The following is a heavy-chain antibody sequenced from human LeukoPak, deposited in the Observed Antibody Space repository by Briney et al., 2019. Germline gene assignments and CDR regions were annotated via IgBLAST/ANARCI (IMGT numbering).Heavy chain of an antibody. J-gene: IGHJ4*02. V-gene: IGHV3-53*01. Sequence: GGSLRLSCAASGFTVSSNYMSWVRQAPGKGLEWVSVIYSGGSTYYADSVKGRFTISRDNSKNTLYLQMNSLRAEDTAVYYCARVGYYDFWSGTAYYFDYWGQGTLVTVSS. CDR2: IYSGGST. CDR3: ARVGYYDFWSGTAYYFDY. CDR1: GFTVSSNY. D-gene: IGHD3-3*01.